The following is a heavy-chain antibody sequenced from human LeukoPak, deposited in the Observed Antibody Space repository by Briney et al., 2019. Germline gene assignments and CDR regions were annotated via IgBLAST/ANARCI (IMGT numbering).Heavy chain of an antibody. CDR2: IIPIFRTA. CDR1: GGTFSSYA. D-gene: IGHD3-10*01. J-gene: IGHJ6*03. V-gene: IGHV1-69*05. Sequence: SVKVSCKASGGTFSSYAISWVRQAPEQGLEWMGGIIPIFRTANYVQKFQGRVTITTDESTSTAYMELSSLRSEDTAVYYCARGALIPWVRGFGYYYYMDVWGKGTTVTDSS. CDR3: ARGALIPWVRGFGYYYYMDV.